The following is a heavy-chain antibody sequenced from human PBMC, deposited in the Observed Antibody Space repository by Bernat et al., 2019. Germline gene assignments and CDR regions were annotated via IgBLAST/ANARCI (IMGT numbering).Heavy chain of an antibody. D-gene: IGHD2-2*01. CDR2: ISSSSSYT. Sequence: QVQLVESGGVLVKPGGSLRLSCAASGFTFSDYYMSWIRQAPGKGLEWVSYISSSSSYTNYADSVKGRFTISRDNAKNSLYLQMNSLRAEDTAVYYCARDRLGYCSSTSCYFFDPWGQGTLVTVSS. V-gene: IGHV3-11*06. J-gene: IGHJ5*02. CDR3: ARDRLGYCSSTSCYFFDP. CDR1: GFTFSDYY.